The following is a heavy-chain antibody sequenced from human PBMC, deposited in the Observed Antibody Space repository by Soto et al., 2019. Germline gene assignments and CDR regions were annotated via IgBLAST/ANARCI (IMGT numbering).Heavy chain of an antibody. Sequence: GGSLRLSCAASGFSFSSYTMDWVRQAPGKGLQWVSSISITGSYIYYADSVKGRFAISRDNAQNSLYRHMNSLRAEDTAVYYCVRGAIRGYSYGHSDYWGQGTLGTVS. CDR3: VRGAIRGYSYGHSDY. V-gene: IGHV3-21*01. D-gene: IGHD5-18*01. CDR1: GFSFSSYT. CDR2: ISITGSYI. J-gene: IGHJ4*02.